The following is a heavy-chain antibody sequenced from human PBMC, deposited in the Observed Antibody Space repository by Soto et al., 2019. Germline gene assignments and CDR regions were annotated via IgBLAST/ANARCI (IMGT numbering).Heavy chain of an antibody. CDR3: ARDYDVNTALDYWYFGL. CDR2: IYPSGRP. V-gene: IGHV4-4*07. Sequence: QVQLQESGPGLVRPSETLSLTCTVSGGSIRNYYWAWIRQSAGKGLEWIGRIYPSGRPHYNPSLTGRVTMSIDTSKNQFSLRLTSVTAADTATYYCARDYDVNTALDYWYFGLWGRGTLVTVSS. J-gene: IGHJ2*01. D-gene: IGHD5-18*01. CDR1: GGSIRNYY.